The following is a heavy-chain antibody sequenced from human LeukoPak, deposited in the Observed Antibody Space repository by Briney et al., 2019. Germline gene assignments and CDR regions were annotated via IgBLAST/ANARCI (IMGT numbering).Heavy chain of an antibody. J-gene: IGHJ4*02. Sequence: SETLSLTCTVSGGSISSYYWSWIRQPPGKGLEWIGYIYYSGSTNYNPSLKSRVTISVDTSKNQFSLKLSSVTVADTAVYYCARSSYSSSPFDFDYWGQGTLVTVSS. D-gene: IGHD6-6*01. CDR2: IYYSGST. CDR3: ARSSYSSSPFDFDY. CDR1: GGSISSYY. V-gene: IGHV4-59*01.